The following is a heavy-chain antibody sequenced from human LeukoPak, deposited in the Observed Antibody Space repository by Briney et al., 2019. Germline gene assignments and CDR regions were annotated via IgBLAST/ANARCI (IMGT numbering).Heavy chain of an antibody. CDR3: ARAFNGYYFDF. V-gene: IGHV1-2*02. CDR2: INPSSGGA. CDR1: GYTFIGHY. J-gene: IGHJ4*02. Sequence: ASVKVSCKASGYTFIGHYIHWVRQAPGQELEWMGWINPSSGGANYAQNFQDRVTMTRDASISTAYMELSRLRSDDTAVYYCARAFNGYYFDFWGQGTLVTVSS.